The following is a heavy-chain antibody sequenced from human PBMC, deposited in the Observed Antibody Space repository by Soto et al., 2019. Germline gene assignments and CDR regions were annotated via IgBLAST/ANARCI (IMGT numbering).Heavy chain of an antibody. CDR1: GFTFSSYA. V-gene: IGHV3-23*01. Sequence: GGSLRLSCAASGFTFSSYAFSWVRQAPGKGLEWVSTISVSGHDTYYADSVKGRFTISRDNSRDTLYLEMNSLRAEDTALYYCAKFQVEGYHNYFGMDVWGQGTTVTVSS. CDR2: ISVSGHDT. J-gene: IGHJ6*02. CDR3: AKFQVEGYHNYFGMDV.